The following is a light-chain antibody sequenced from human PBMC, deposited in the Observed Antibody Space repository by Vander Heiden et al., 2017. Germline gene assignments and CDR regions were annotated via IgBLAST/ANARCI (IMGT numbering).Light chain of an antibody. CDR1: QSVSSSY. J-gene: IGKJ1*01. Sequence: EIVWTQSQGTLALSPGERATLSCRASQSVSSSYLAWYQQKSGQAPRLLIYGASSRATGIPDRFSGSGSGTDFTLTISRLEPEDFAVYYCQQYGSSPRTFGQGTKVEIK. CDR3: QQYGSSPRT. CDR2: GAS. V-gene: IGKV3-20*01.